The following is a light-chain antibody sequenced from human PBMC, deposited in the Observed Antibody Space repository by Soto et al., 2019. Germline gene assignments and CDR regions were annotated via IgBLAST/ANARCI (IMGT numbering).Light chain of an antibody. CDR2: GAS. Sequence: DIQMTQSPSSLSASVGDRVTITCRASQNITKYLSWYQQKSGKAPKLLVYGASNLQTGVPSRFSGRGSGADFTLTISGLQPDDCATYYCLQCFNDSWTFGPGTKVDIK. V-gene: IGKV1-39*01. CDR3: LQCFNDSWT. J-gene: IGKJ1*01. CDR1: QNITKY.